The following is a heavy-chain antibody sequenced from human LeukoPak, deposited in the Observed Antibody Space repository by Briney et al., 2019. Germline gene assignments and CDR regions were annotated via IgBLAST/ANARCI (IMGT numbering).Heavy chain of an antibody. CDR1: GFTVSSNY. Sequence: GGSLRLSCAASGFTVSSNYMSWVRQAPGKGLEWVSVIYSGGSTYYADSVKGRFTISRDSSKNTLYLQMNSLRAEDTAVYYCARLDPHYYYGMDVWGQGTTVTVSS. CDR2: IYSGGST. CDR3: ARLDPHYYYGMDV. V-gene: IGHV3-53*01. J-gene: IGHJ6*02.